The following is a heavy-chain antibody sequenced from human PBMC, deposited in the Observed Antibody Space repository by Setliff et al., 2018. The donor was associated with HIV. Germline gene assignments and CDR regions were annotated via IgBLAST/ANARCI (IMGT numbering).Heavy chain of an antibody. CDR1: GGSFSGYY. CDR2: FYYSGSS. D-gene: IGHD3-10*01. J-gene: IGHJ3*02. Sequence: PSETLSLTCAVYGGSFSGYYWSWIRQSPGEGLEWIGSFYYSGSSYYNPSLKSRVTISADTSKKRFSLKLSSVTAADTAVYYCARGSSWAMVRGVITAFDIWGQGTMVTVSS. CDR3: ARGSSWAMVRGVITAFDI. V-gene: IGHV4-34*01.